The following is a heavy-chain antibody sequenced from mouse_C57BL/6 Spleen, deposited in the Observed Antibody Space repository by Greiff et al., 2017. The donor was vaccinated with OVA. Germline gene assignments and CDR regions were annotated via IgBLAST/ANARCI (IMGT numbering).Heavy chain of an antibody. CDR2: ISDGGSYT. D-gene: IGHD1-1*01. CDR1: GFTFSSYA. Sequence: EVQLVESGGGLVKPGGSLKLSCAASGFTFSSYAMSWVRQTPEKRLEWVATISDGGSYTYYPDNVKGRFTISRDNAKNNLYLQMSHLKSEDTAMYYCARCYGSTDYYAMDYWGQGTSVTVSS. J-gene: IGHJ4*01. CDR3: ARCYGSTDYYAMDY. V-gene: IGHV5-4*01.